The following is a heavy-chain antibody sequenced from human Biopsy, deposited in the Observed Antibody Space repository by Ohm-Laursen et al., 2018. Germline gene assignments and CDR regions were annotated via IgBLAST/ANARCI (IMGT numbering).Heavy chain of an antibody. V-gene: IGHV1-18*01. Sequence: ASVKVSCKASGYTFTTYGISWVRQAPGQGLEWMGWINTYSGNTNYGKKFHDRVIMTSDTSTSTAYLEHRSLRSDDTAVYYCARDYYPYIDYLKDVPLCDSWGQGTLVTVSS. CDR1: GYTFTTYG. CDR2: INTYSGNT. CDR3: ARDYYPYIDYLKDVPLCDS. J-gene: IGHJ4*02. D-gene: IGHD2/OR15-2a*01.